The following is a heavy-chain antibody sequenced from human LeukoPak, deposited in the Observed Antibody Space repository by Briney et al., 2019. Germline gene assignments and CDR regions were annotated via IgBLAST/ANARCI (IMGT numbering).Heavy chain of an antibody. J-gene: IGHJ6*03. CDR3: ARVQYSRSSTVYYYYMDV. V-gene: IGHV1-69*05. CDR1: GGTFSSYA. Sequence: ASVKVSCKASGGTFSSYAISWVRQAPGQRLEWMGGIIPIFGTANYAQKFQGRVTITTDEYTSTAYIELSSLRSEDTAVYYCARVQYSRSSTVYYYYMDVWGKGPSVTVSS. CDR2: IIPIFGTA. D-gene: IGHD6-6*01.